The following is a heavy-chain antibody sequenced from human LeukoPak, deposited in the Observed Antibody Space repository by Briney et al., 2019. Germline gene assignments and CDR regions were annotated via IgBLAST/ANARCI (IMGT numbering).Heavy chain of an antibody. V-gene: IGHV1-69*13. CDR3: AREQRGLTEA. D-gene: IGHD3-16*01. CDR1: GYTFINYG. CDR2: IIPIFGTA. J-gene: IGHJ5*02. Sequence: ASVKVSCKASGYTFINYGVTWVRQAPGQGLEWMGGIIPIFGTANYAQKFQGRVTITADESTSTAYMELSSLRSEDTAVYYCAREQRGLTEAWGQGTLVTVSS.